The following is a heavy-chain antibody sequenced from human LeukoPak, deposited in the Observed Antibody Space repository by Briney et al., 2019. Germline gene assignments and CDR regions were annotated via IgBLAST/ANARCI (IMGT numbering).Heavy chain of an antibody. D-gene: IGHD2-8*01. J-gene: IGHJ5*02. CDR1: GGSFSGYY. CDR3: ARRVCTNGVCFNWFDP. V-gene: IGHV4-34*01. Sequence: PSETLSLTCAVYGGSFSGYYWSWIHQPPGKRLEWIGEINHSGSTNYNPSLKSRVTISVDTSKNQFSLKLSSVTAADTAVYYCARRVCTNGVCFNWFDPWCQGTLLTVSS. CDR2: INHSGST.